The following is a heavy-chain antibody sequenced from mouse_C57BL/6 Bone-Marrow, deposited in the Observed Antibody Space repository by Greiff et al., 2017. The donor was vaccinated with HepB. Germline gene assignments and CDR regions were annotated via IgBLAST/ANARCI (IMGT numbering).Heavy chain of an antibody. V-gene: IGHV10-1*01. CDR2: IRSKSNNYAT. Sequence: EVQVVESGGGLVQPKGSLKLSCAASGFSFNTYAMNWVRQAPGKGLEWVARIRSKSNNYATYYADSVKDRFTISRDASESMIYLQMNNLKTEDTAIYYGVRNYFDYWGQGTTLTVSS. CDR1: GFSFNTYA. J-gene: IGHJ2*01. CDR3: VRNYFDY.